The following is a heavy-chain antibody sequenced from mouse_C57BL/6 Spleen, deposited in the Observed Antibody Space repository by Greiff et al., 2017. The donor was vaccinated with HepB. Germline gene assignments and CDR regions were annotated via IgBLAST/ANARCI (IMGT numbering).Heavy chain of an antibody. Sequence: QVQLKESGPGLVQPSQSLSITCTVSGFSLTSYGVHWVRQSPGKGLEWLGVIWRGGSTDYNAAFMSRLSITKDNSKSQVFFKMNSLQADDTAIYYCAKNDWDDGSWYFDVWGTGTTVTVSS. CDR2: IWRGGST. J-gene: IGHJ1*03. V-gene: IGHV2-5*01. CDR3: AKNDWDDGSWYFDV. D-gene: IGHD4-1*01. CDR1: GFSLTSYG.